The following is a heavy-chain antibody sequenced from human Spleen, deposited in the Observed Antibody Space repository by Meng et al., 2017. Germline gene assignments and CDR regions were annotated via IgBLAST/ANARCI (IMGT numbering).Heavy chain of an antibody. Sequence: QGQLAPARSGSFKPSEPLARACVGSVGSFSYYYWSWSRQPAGEGQGCGGEINHSGSTNNTPSLGSLATILVDTSQNNLSLKLSSVTAADSVVYYWARGPTTMSHDFDYWGQGTLVTVSS. CDR3: ARGPTTMSHDFDY. J-gene: IGHJ4*02. V-gene: IGHV4-34*04. D-gene: IGHD4-11*01. CDR2: INHSGST. CDR1: VGSFSYYY.